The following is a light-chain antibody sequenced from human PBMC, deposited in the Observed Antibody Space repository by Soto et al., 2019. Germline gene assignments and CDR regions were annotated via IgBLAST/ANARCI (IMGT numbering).Light chain of an antibody. J-gene: IGKJ1*01. V-gene: IGKV1-5*01. CDR3: LQYDSHSWT. CDR1: RSISDW. Sequence: DIQMTQSPSTLSQSIGDRVTITCRASRSISDWLAWYQQKPGKAPKLLIFDASTLKSGVPSRFSGSGSGTDFTLTITSLQPDDVATYYCLQYDSHSWTFGQRTKVDIK. CDR2: DAS.